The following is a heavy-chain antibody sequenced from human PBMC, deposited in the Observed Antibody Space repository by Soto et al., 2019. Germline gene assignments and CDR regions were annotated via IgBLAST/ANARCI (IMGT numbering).Heavy chain of an antibody. Sequence: SETLSLTCAVYGGSFSGYYWSWIRQPPGKGLEWIGEINHSGGTNYNPSLKSRVTISVDTSKNQFSLKLSSVTAADTAVYYCARVRQQLVLGYYYGMDVWGQGTTVTVSS. CDR1: GGSFSGYY. D-gene: IGHD6-13*01. CDR2: INHSGGT. V-gene: IGHV4-34*01. J-gene: IGHJ6*02. CDR3: ARVRQQLVLGYYYGMDV.